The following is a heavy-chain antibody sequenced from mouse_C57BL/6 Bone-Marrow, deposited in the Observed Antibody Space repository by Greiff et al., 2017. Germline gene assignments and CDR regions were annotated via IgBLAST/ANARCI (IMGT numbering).Heavy chain of an antibody. Sequence: VQLQQSGAELVRPGASDKLSCTASGFNIKDDYMHWVKQRPEQGLEWIGWIDPENGDTEYASKFQGKATITADTSSNTAYLQLSSLTSEDTAVYYCTTGGYYVFAYWGQGTLVTVSA. CDR2: IDPENGDT. CDR3: TTGGYYVFAY. J-gene: IGHJ3*01. CDR1: GFNIKDDY. D-gene: IGHD2-3*01. V-gene: IGHV14-4*01.